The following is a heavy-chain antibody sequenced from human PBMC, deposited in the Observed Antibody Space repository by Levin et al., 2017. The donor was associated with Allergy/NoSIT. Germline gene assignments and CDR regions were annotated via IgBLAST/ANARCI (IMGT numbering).Heavy chain of an antibody. CDR2: LSHSGNT. J-gene: IGHJ5*02. CDR3: AKNDCPGGICQTGWFDP. V-gene: IGHV4-38-2*01. Sequence: SETLSLTCAVSGDSVSRGYWGWVRQPPGKGPEWIGSLSHSGNTYDNPSLRGRVTMSIDTSKNQFSLVLNLVTAADTAVYYCAKNDCPGGICQTGWFDPWGRGTRVIVSS. CDR1: GDSVSRGY. D-gene: IGHD2-8*02.